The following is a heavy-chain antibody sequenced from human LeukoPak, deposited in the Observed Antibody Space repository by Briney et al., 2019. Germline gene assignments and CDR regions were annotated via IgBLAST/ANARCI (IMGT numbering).Heavy chain of an antibody. CDR3: ARRLARRGYGDYCDY. V-gene: IGHV4-4*07. J-gene: IGHJ4*02. CDR2: INTSGIT. D-gene: IGHD4/OR15-4a*01. CDR1: GDSINNFY. Sequence: PSETLSLTCTLSGDSINNFYWSWIRPPAEEGMEWIGCINTSGITNYNPSLKSRVTMSVDTSKNQFSLKLSSVTAADTAVYYCARRLARRGYGDYCDYWGQGTLVTVSS.